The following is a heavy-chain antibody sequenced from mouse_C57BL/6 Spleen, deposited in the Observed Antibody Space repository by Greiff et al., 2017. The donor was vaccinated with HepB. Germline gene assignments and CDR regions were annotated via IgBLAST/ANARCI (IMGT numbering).Heavy chain of an antibody. CDR3: ARDGEGYDYDGYAMDY. J-gene: IGHJ4*01. CDR2: IYPRSGNT. Sequence: QVQLQQSGAELARPGASVKLSCKASGYTFTSYGISWVKQRTGQGLEWIGEIYPRSGNTYYNEKFKGKATLTADKSSSTAYMELRSLTSEDSAVYFCARDGEGYDYDGYAMDYWGQGTSVTVSS. D-gene: IGHD2-4*01. V-gene: IGHV1-81*01. CDR1: GYTFTSYG.